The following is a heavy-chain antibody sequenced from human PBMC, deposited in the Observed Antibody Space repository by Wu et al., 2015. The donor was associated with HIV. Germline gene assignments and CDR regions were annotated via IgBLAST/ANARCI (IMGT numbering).Heavy chain of an antibody. CDR3: ARPYSGYAYDVFDI. Sequence: QVQLVQSGAGVRKPGSSVMVSCKASGDTFNKYAINWVRQAPGQGLEWMGGIVPVYNIPNYAEKFQDRVTITADRSTSTAYMELSSLRSADTAIYYCARPYSGYAYDVFDIWGQGTVVFVSS. V-gene: IGHV1-69*14. CDR2: IVPVYNIP. D-gene: IGHD5-12*01. CDR1: GDTFNKYA. J-gene: IGHJ3*02.